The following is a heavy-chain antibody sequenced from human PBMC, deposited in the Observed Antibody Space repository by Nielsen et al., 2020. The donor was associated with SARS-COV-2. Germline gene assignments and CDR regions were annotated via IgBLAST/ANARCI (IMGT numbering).Heavy chain of an antibody. J-gene: IGHJ5*02. CDR1: GYTFTSYG. D-gene: IGHD5-18*01. CDR3: ARGPPDTAMVTSWFDP. Sequence: ASVKVSCKASGYTFTSYGISWVRQAPGQGLEWMGWMNPNSGNTDYAQNFQGRVTMTRNTSISTAYMELSSLRSEDTAVYYCARGPPDTAMVTSWFDPWGQGTLVTVSS. CDR2: MNPNSGNT. V-gene: IGHV1-8*02.